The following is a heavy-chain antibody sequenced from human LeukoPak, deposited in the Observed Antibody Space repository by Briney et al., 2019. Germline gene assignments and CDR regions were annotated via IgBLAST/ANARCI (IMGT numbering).Heavy chain of an antibody. CDR1: GYTFTSYD. V-gene: IGHV1-8*01. Sequence: ASVKVSCLASGYTFTSYDINWVRQPTGQGLEWMGWMNPNSGNTGYAQKFQGRVTMTRNTSISTAYMELSSLRSEDTAVYYCARAAGRFHIRGYWFDPWGQGTLVTVSS. CDR3: ARAAGRFHIRGYWFDP. D-gene: IGHD3-10*01. CDR2: MNPNSGNT. J-gene: IGHJ5*02.